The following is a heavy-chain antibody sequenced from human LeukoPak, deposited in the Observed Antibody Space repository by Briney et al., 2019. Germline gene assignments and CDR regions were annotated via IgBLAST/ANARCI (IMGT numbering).Heavy chain of an antibody. CDR3: TRCPPYGDYADY. V-gene: IGHV3-49*04. D-gene: IGHD4-17*01. Sequence: GRSLRLSCTASGFTFGDYAMSWVRQAPGKGLEWVGFIRSKAYGGTTEYAASVKGRSTISRDDSKSIAYLQMNSLKTEDTAVYYCTRCPPYGDYADYWGQGTLVTVSS. J-gene: IGHJ4*02. CDR1: GFTFGDYA. CDR2: IRSKAYGGTT.